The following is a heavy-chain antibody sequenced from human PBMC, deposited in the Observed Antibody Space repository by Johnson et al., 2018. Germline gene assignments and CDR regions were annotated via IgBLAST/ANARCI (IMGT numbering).Heavy chain of an antibody. CDR3: AKDPVYCSGGSCMARYYYGMDV. J-gene: IGHJ6*02. CDR1: GFTFSSYD. Sequence: VQLVQSGGGLVKPGGSLRLSCAASGFTFSSYDMHWVRQATGKGLEWVSVIGTAGDTYYPGSVKGRFTISRENAKNSWYLQMNGLRAGDTAAYYCAKDPVYCSGGSCMARYYYGMDVWGQGTTVTVSS. V-gene: IGHV3-13*01. CDR2: IGTAGDT. D-gene: IGHD2-15*01.